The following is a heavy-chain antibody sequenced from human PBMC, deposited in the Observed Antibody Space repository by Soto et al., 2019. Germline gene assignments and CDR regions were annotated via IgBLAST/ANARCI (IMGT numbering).Heavy chain of an antibody. CDR2: IYWDDDK. J-gene: IGHJ6*02. V-gene: IGHV2-5*02. CDR1: GFSLNTGGLG. D-gene: IGHD2-21*02. Sequence: QITLKESGPTLVKPTQTLTLTCTFSGFSLNTGGLGVGWIRQPPGKALEWLALIYWDDDKRYSPSLKSRLSITKDTSNNQLVLTITTIDPVDTATYYCTHSRCGGVCLLSYSSHYYYGMDVWGQGTTFTVSS. CDR3: THSRCGGVCLLSYSSHYYYGMDV.